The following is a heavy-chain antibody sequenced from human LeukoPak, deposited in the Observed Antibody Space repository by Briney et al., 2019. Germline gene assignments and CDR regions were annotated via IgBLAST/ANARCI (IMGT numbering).Heavy chain of an antibody. Sequence: SETLSLTCAVYGGSFSGYYWSWIRQPPGKGLGWIGEINHSGSTNYNPSLKSRVTISVDTSKNQFSLKLSSVTAADTAVYYCARLQYYDILTGYPPKDAFDIWGQGTMVTVSS. D-gene: IGHD3-9*01. V-gene: IGHV4-34*01. CDR3: ARLQYYDILTGYPPKDAFDI. J-gene: IGHJ3*02. CDR1: GGSFSGYY. CDR2: INHSGST.